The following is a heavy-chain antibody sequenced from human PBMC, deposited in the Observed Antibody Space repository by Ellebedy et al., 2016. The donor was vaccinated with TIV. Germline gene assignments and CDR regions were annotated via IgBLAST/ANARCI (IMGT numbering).Heavy chain of an antibody. J-gene: IGHJ4*02. D-gene: IGHD1-26*01. CDR3: ATDIAGVGAIGGVDY. CDR1: GFTFSSYW. CDR2: INSDGSST. V-gene: IGHV3-74*01. Sequence: GESLKISCAASGFTFSSYWMHWVRQAPGKGLVWVSRINSDGSSTSYADSVKGRFTISRDNAKNSLYLQMNSLRAEDTALYYCATDIAGVGAIGGVDYWGQGTLVTVSS.